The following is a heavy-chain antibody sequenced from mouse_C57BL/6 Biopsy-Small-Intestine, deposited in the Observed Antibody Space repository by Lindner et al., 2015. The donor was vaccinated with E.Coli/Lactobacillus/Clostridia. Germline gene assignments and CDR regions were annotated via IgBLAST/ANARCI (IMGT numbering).Heavy chain of an antibody. V-gene: IGHV1-81*01. CDR1: GYTFTSYG. J-gene: IGHJ2*01. CDR2: ICPRSGDT. D-gene: IGHD3-2*02. CDR3: ARRGISGYVYFDY. Sequence: QLQESGGVRWRGLGRSVKLSCKASGYTFTSYGISWVKQGIGQGLEWIGEICPRSGDTYYNEKFKGKATLTADKSSSTAYMELRSLTSEDSAVYFCARRGISGYVYFDYWGQGTTLTVSS.